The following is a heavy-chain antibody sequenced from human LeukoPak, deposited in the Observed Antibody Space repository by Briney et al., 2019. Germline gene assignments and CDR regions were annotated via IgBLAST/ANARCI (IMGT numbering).Heavy chain of an antibody. V-gene: IGHV3-23*01. CDR3: AKVGSSSWYFDY. Sequence: GGSLRLSCAASGFTFSGYAMSWVRQAPGKGLEWVSAISGSGGSTYYADSVKGRFTISRDNSKNTLYLQMNSLRAEDTAVYYCAKVGSSSWYFDYWGQGTLVTVSS. D-gene: IGHD6-13*01. J-gene: IGHJ4*02. CDR1: GFTFSGYA. CDR2: ISGSGGST.